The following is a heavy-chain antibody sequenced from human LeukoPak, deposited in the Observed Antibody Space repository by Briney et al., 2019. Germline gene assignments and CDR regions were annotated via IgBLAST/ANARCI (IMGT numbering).Heavy chain of an antibody. Sequence: SVKVSCKASGGTFSSYAISWVRQAPGQGLEWMGGIIPIFGTANYAQKFQGRVTITADESTSTAYMELSSLRSEDTAVYYCARDRGGYYGSGSYRSNWFDPWGQGTLVTVSS. CDR1: GGTFSSYA. D-gene: IGHD3-10*01. J-gene: IGHJ5*02. V-gene: IGHV1-69*13. CDR2: IIPIFGTA. CDR3: ARDRGGYYGSGSYRSNWFDP.